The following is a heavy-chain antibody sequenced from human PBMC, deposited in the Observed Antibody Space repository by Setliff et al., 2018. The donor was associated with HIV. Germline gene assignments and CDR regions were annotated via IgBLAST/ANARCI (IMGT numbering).Heavy chain of an antibody. J-gene: IGHJ4*02. CDR3: ARCGGDCMLFDY. Sequence: GGSLRLSCAASGFTFSSYGMHWVRQAPGKGLEWVANIKQDGSEKYYVDSVKGRFTISRDNAKNSLYLQMNSLRAEDTAVYYCARCGGDCMLFDYWGQGTLVTVSS. CDR2: IKQDGSEK. D-gene: IGHD2-21*02. V-gene: IGHV3-7*03. CDR1: GFTFSSYG.